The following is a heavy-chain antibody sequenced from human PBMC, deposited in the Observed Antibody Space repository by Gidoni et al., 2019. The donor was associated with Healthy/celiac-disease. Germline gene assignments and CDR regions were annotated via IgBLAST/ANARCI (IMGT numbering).Heavy chain of an antibody. V-gene: IGHV3-30*03. CDR2: ISYDGSNK. Sequence: QVQLVESGGGVVQPGRSLRLSCAASGFTFSSYGMHWVRQAPGKGLEWVAVISYDGSNKYYADSVKGRFTISRDNSKNTLYLQMNSLRAEDTAVYYCATLGDLDDYWGQGTLVTVSS. J-gene: IGHJ4*02. CDR1: GFTFSSYG. CDR3: ATLGDLDDY. D-gene: IGHD2-21*02.